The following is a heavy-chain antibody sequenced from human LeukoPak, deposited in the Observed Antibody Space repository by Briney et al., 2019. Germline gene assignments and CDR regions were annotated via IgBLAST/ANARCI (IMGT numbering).Heavy chain of an antibody. V-gene: IGHV3-74*01. CDR3: AKDHYGDYVEYFDY. CDR2: INSDGRVT. Sequence: GGSLRLSCAASGFTVSRHWMHWVRQAPGKGLVWISRINSDGRVTDYADFVKGRFTISRDNAKSTVYLQINSLRAEDTAVYYCAKDHYGDYVEYFDYWGQGTLVTVSS. CDR1: GFTVSRHW. D-gene: IGHD4-17*01. J-gene: IGHJ4*02.